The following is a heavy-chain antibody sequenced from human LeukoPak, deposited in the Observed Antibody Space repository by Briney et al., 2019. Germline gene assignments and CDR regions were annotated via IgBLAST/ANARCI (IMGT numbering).Heavy chain of an antibody. CDR2: INAYNGNT. CDR3: ARDRGTMVRGVLGY. CDR1: GYTFTSYG. Sequence: GASVKVSCKTSGYTFTSYGISWVRQAPGQGLEWMGWINAYNGNTNYAQKLQGRVTMTTDTSTSTAYMELRSLRSDDTALYYCARDRGTMVRGVLGYWGQGTLVTVSS. J-gene: IGHJ4*02. V-gene: IGHV1-18*01. D-gene: IGHD3-10*01.